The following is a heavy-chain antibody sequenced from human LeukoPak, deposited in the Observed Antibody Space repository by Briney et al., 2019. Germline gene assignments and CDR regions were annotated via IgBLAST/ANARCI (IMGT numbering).Heavy chain of an antibody. D-gene: IGHD6-6*01. J-gene: IGHJ5*02. CDR2: IYYSGST. CDR3: ARQTSSSSSPPFDP. Sequence: SETLSLTCTVSGGSISSSSYYWGWIRQPPGKGLEWIGSIYYSGSTYYNPSLKSRVTISVDTSKNQFSLKLSSVTAADTAVYYCARQTSSSSSPPFDPWGQGTLVTVSS. CDR1: GGSISSSSYY. V-gene: IGHV4-39*01.